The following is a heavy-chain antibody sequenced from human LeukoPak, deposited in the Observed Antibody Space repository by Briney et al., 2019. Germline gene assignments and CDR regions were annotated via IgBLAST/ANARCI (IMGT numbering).Heavy chain of an antibody. Sequence: SETLSLTCTVSGGSFSSGSYYWSWIRQPPGKGLEWIGYIYYSGSTNYNPSLKSRVTISVDTSKNQFSLKLSSVTAADTAVYYCARESSEYSSSSYIDYWGQGTLVTVSS. CDR3: ARESSEYSSSSYIDY. V-gene: IGHV4-61*01. D-gene: IGHD6-6*01. J-gene: IGHJ4*02. CDR1: GGSFSSGSYY. CDR2: IYYSGST.